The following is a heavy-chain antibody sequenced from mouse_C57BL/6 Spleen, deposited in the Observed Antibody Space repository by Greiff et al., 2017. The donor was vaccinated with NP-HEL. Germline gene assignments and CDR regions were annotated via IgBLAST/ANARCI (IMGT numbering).Heavy chain of an antibody. V-gene: IGHV1-82*01. Sequence: QVQLQQSGPELVKPWASVKISCKASGYAFSSSWMNWVKQRPGKGLEWIGRIYPGDGDTNYNGKFKGKATLTADKSSSTAYMQLSSLTSEDSAVYFCARVIYYDYDDAMDYWGQGTSVTVSS. D-gene: IGHD2-4*01. J-gene: IGHJ4*01. CDR1: GYAFSSSW. CDR3: ARVIYYDYDDAMDY. CDR2: IYPGDGDT.